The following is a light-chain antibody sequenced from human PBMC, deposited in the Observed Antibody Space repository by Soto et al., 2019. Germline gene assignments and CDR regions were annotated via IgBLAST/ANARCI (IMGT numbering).Light chain of an antibody. CDR1: QTIDND. CDR2: LAS. V-gene: IGKV1-9*01. Sequence: IQLTQSPSSLSASVGDTVTISCRASQTIDNDLAWYQQYPGRAPKLLIYLASTLQSGVTSRFSGSGSGTDFKLTISSLQPEDSATYYCQQLDSNPPWTFGQGTRVEIK. CDR3: QQLDSNPPWT. J-gene: IGKJ1*01.